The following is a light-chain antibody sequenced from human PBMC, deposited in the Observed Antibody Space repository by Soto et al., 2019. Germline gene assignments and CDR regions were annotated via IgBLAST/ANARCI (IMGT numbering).Light chain of an antibody. CDR1: RNIHMY. CDR3: QQSMTAPLT. Sequence: DIQLTQSPSSLSASVGDRVTITCRASRNIHMYLNWYQVEPGKAPKLLIYAASSSQSGVPSRFSGSGSGTDFTLTIAGLQPEDSATYFCQQSMTAPLTFGGGTKVEIK. J-gene: IGKJ4*01. CDR2: AAS. V-gene: IGKV1-39*01.